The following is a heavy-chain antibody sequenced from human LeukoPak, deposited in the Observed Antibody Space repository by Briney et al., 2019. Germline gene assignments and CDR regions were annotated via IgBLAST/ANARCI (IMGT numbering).Heavy chain of an antibody. V-gene: IGHV1-46*01. J-gene: IGHJ4*02. Sequence: ASVKVSCKASGYTFTSYYMHWVRQAPGQGLEWMGIINPSGGSTSYAQKFQGRVTMTRDTSTSTVYMELSSLRSEDTAVYYCAFSGMGGYFDYWGQGTLVPVSS. D-gene: IGHD1-26*01. CDR1: GYTFTSYY. CDR2: INPSGGST. CDR3: AFSGMGGYFDY.